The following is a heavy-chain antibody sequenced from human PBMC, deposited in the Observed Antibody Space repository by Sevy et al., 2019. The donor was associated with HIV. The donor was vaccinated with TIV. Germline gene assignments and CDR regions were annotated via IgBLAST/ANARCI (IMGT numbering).Heavy chain of an antibody. J-gene: IGHJ4*02. V-gene: IGHV4-34*01. CDR1: AGSFSGYY. Sequence: SETLSLTCAVYAGSFSGYYWSWIRQPPGKGLEWIGEINHSGSTNYNPSLKSRVTISVDTSKNQFSLKLSSVTAADTAVYYCARAGLGSYYKGFDYWGQGTLVTVSS. D-gene: IGHD3-10*01. CDR2: INHSGST. CDR3: ARAGLGSYYKGFDY.